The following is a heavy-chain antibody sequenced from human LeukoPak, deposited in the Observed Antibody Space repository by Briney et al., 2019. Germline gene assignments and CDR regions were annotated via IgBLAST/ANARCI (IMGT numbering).Heavy chain of an antibody. Sequence: ASVTVSFKASGYTFTGYYMHWVRQAPGQGLEWMGWINPNSGGTNYAQKFQGRVTMTRDTSISTAYMELSRLRSDDTAVYYCARAVSWELGGWFDPWGQGTLVTVSS. D-gene: IGHD1-26*01. CDR2: INPNSGGT. V-gene: IGHV1-2*02. CDR3: ARAVSWELGGWFDP. CDR1: GYTFTGYY. J-gene: IGHJ5*02.